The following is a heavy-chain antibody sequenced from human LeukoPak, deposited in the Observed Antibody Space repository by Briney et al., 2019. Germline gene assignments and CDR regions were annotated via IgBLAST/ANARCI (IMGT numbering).Heavy chain of an antibody. CDR1: GLTVSSNY. J-gene: IGHJ4*02. V-gene: IGHV3-53*01. CDR3: ATEWGVGYFDY. Sequence: GGSLRLSCATSGLTVSSNYMTWVRQAPGKGLEWVSVIYRGGSTYYADSVKGRFTISRDNSKDTLYLQMNSLRAEDTAVYFCATEWGVGYFDYWGQGTLVTVSS. CDR2: IYRGGST. D-gene: IGHD3-10*01.